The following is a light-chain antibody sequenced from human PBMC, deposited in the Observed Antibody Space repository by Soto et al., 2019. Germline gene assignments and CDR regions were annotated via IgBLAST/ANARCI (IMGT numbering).Light chain of an antibody. J-gene: IGLJ3*02. V-gene: IGLV2-23*02. Sequence: QSALTQPASVSGSPGQSISISCTGTSSDVGSYNLVSWYQQHPGKAPKLIIYEVSKRPSGVSNRFSGSKSGNTASLTISGLQAEDEADYYCCSYAGSTTWVFGGGTKVNVL. CDR3: CSYAGSTTWV. CDR1: SSDVGSYNL. CDR2: EVS.